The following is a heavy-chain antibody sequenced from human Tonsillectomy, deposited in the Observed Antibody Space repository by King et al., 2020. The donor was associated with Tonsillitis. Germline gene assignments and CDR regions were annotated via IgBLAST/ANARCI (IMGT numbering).Heavy chain of an antibody. Sequence: VQLVESGGGLVQPGGSLRLSCAASGFTFSDYYMDWVRQAPGRGLEWVGRSRNKAESYSTEYAASVKGRFTISRDDSKNSLYLQMNSLTTEDTDVYYCARAYCSGGSCYAGGYWGQGTLVTVSS. CDR3: ARAYCSGGSCYAGGY. CDR2: SRNKAESYST. J-gene: IGHJ4*02. D-gene: IGHD2-15*01. CDR1: GFTFSDYY. V-gene: IGHV3-72*01.